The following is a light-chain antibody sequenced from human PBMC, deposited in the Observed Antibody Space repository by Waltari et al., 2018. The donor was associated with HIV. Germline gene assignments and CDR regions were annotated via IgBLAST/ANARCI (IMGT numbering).Light chain of an antibody. Sequence: SVLTQPPSASGTPGQRVTISCSGSRSNIGSNYVFWYQQVPGTAPKLLLYRNDQRPSGVPDRFSGSTSGTSASLAISGLRPEDEADYYCATWDDSLSGVLFGGGTKLTVL. CDR1: RSNIGSNY. J-gene: IGLJ2*01. CDR3: ATWDDSLSGVL. CDR2: RND. V-gene: IGLV1-47*01.